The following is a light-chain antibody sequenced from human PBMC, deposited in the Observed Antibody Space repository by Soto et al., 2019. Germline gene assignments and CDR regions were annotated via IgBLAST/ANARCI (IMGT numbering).Light chain of an antibody. J-gene: IGKJ5*01. Sequence: EIVLTQSPATLSLSPGERATLSCRAGQSVSSYLAWYQQKPGQAPRLLIYDASNRATGIPARFSGSGSGTDCTLTISSLEPEDFAVYYCQQRSNWPLITFCQGKRLEIK. CDR1: QSVSSY. CDR2: DAS. CDR3: QQRSNWPLIT. V-gene: IGKV3-11*01.